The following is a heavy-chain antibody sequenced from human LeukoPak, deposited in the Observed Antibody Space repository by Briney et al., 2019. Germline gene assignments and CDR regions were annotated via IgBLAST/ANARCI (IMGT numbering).Heavy chain of an antibody. D-gene: IGHD4-17*01. V-gene: IGHV3-23*01. CDR1: GFTFSSYA. CDR2: ISGSGGST. Sequence: GGSLRLSCAASGFTFSSYAMSWVRQAPGKGLEWVSAISGSGGSTYYADSVKGRFAISRDNSKNTLYLQVNSLRAEDAAVYYCANGDYGDLEDYWGQGTLVTVSS. CDR3: ANGDYGDLEDY. J-gene: IGHJ4*02.